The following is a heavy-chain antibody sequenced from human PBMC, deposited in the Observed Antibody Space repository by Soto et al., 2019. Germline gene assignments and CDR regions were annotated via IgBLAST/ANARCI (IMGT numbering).Heavy chain of an antibody. CDR2: INSDGSST. V-gene: IGHV3-74*01. J-gene: IGHJ5*02. CDR3: ARDPLRYSYGFNWFDP. D-gene: IGHD5-18*01. Sequence: LXLACAASAFTFSSYLMHWVRQAPVKGLVWVSRINSDGSSTSYADSVKGRFTISRDNAKNTLYLQMKSLRAEDTAVYYCARDPLRYSYGFNWFDPWGQGTLVTVSS. CDR1: AFTFSSYL.